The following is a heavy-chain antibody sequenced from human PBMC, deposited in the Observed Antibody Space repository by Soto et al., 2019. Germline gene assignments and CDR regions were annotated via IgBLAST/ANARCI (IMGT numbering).Heavy chain of an antibody. CDR1: EYSFTSYW. CDR3: ARQAPKYYYDSSGYYFLGRAFDI. CDR2: IYPGDSDT. Sequence: GEFLKICCQGSEYSFTSYWIGWVSQMPGKGLEWMGIIYPGDSDTRYSPSFQGQVTISADKSISTAYLQWSSLKASDTAMYYCARQAPKYYYDSSGYYFLGRAFDIWGQGTMVTVSS. D-gene: IGHD3-22*01. V-gene: IGHV5-51*01. J-gene: IGHJ3*02.